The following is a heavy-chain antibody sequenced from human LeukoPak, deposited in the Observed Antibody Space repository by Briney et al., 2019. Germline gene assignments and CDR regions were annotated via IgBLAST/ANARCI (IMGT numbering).Heavy chain of an antibody. D-gene: IGHD3-9*01. CDR3: ARDPSDYDILTGYYTGGD. Sequence: GGSLRLSCAASGFTFSSYSLSWVRQAPGKGLEWVSSISSSSSYIYYADSVKGRFTISRDNAKNSLYLQMNSLRAEDTAVYYCARDPSDYDILTGYYTGGDWGQGTLVTVSS. J-gene: IGHJ4*02. CDR2: ISSSSSYI. CDR1: GFTFSSYS. V-gene: IGHV3-21*01.